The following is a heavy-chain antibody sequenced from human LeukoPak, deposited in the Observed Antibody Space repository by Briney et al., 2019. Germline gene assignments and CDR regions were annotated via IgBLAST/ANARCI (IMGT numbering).Heavy chain of an antibody. Sequence: SETLSLTCTVSGGSISSYYWSWIRQPPGKGLEWIGYIYYSGSTNYNPSLKSRVTISVDTSKNQFSLKLSSVTAADTAVYYCARFGPIAAAGTDYYYYYMDVWGKGTTVTISS. J-gene: IGHJ6*03. D-gene: IGHD6-13*01. V-gene: IGHV4-59*01. CDR1: GGSISSYY. CDR2: IYYSGST. CDR3: ARFGPIAAAGTDYYYYYMDV.